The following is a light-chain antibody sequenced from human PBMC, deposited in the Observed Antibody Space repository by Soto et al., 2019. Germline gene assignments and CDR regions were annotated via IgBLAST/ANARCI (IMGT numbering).Light chain of an antibody. CDR1: QGIRSF. Sequence: DIQMTQSPSSVSASVGDRVTITCRASQGIRSFLAWYQHTPGKAPNPLIYDASTLQSGVPSRFSGSGSGTDFTLTINSLQPEDFATYFCQQANSFPLTFGGGTRVEIK. CDR2: DAS. CDR3: QQANSFPLT. V-gene: IGKV1-12*01. J-gene: IGKJ4*01.